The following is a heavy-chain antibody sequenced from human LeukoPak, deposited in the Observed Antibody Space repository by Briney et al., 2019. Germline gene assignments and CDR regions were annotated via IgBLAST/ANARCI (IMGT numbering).Heavy chain of an antibody. D-gene: IGHD5-12*01. CDR2: IRIGGGGT. V-gene: IGHV3-48*01. Sequence: GGSLRLSCAASGFDLTTYAMTWVRQAPAKGLEWVSSIRIGGGGTYYADSVKGRFTISRDADTNSVYLQMNSLRAEDTAVYYCARDAIVATLSYLAYWGQGSLVTVSS. CDR3: ARDAIVATLSYLAY. CDR1: GFDLTTYA. J-gene: IGHJ4*02.